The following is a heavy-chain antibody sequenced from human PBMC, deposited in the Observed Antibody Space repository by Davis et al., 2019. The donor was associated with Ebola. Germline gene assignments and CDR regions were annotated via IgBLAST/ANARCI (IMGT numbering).Heavy chain of an antibody. V-gene: IGHV3-7*03. J-gene: IGHJ6*02. Sequence: GGSLRLSCAAFGFTFRNYWMSWVRQAPGKGLEWVANIRQDGSDKYYVDSVKGRFTISRDNAKNSLYLQMNSLRAEDTAVYYCARVREYGMDVWGQGTTVTVSS. CDR3: ARVREYGMDV. CDR2: IRQDGSDK. D-gene: IGHD1-26*01. CDR1: GFTFRNYW.